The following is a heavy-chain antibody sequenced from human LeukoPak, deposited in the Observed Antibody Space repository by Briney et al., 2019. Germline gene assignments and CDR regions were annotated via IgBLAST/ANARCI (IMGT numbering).Heavy chain of an antibody. CDR1: GYTFTSYH. Sequence: GASVKVSCKASGYTFTSYHMHWVRQAPGQGLEWMGIINPSGGTTNYAQKFQGRVTMTRDTSTSTVYMELSSLRSEDTAVYYCARGGGYYYDSSGHYYSDYWGQGTLVTVSS. V-gene: IGHV1-46*01. D-gene: IGHD3-22*01. CDR2: INPSGGTT. CDR3: ARGGGYYYDSSGHYYSDY. J-gene: IGHJ4*02.